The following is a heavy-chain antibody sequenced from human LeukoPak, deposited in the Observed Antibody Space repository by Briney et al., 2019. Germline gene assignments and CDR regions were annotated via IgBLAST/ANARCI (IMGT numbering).Heavy chain of an antibody. Sequence: GSLRLSCAASGFTFDDYAMRWIRQPPGKGLEWIGYIYYSGSTNYNPSLKSRVTISVDTSKNQFSLKLSSVTAADTAVYYCARAGGSVVAATGAIDYWGQGTLVTVSS. V-gene: IGHV4-59*01. CDR2: IYYSGST. CDR1: GFTFDDYA. CDR3: ARAGGSVVAATGAIDY. D-gene: IGHD2-15*01. J-gene: IGHJ4*02.